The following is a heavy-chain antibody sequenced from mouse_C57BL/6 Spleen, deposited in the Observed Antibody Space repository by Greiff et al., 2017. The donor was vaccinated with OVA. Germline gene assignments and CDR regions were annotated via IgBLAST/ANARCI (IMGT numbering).Heavy chain of an antibody. CDR3: ATIYYGNYDFDY. CDR1: GYTFTDYY. Sequence: VKLVESGAELVRPGASVKLSCKASGYTFTDYYINWVKQRPGQGLEWIARIYPGSGNTYYNEKFKGKATLTAEKSSSTAYMQLSSLTSEDSAVYFCATIYYGNYDFDYWGQGTTLTVSS. CDR2: IYPGSGNT. J-gene: IGHJ2*01. V-gene: IGHV1-76*01. D-gene: IGHD2-1*01.